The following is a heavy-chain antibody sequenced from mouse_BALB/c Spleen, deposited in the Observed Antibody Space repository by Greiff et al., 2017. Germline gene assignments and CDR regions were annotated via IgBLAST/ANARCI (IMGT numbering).Heavy chain of an antibody. D-gene: IGHD2-1*01. CDR1: GFNIKDYY. CDR2: IDPENGNT. J-gene: IGHJ4*01. CDR3: ARTSLYYGNYGYAMDY. Sequence: VQLQQSGAELVRPGALVKLSCKASGFNIKDYYMHWVKQRPEQGLEWIGWIDPENGNTIYDPKFQGKASITADTSSNTAYLQLSSLTSEDTAVYYCARTSLYYGNYGYAMDYWGQGTSVTVSS. V-gene: IGHV14-1*02.